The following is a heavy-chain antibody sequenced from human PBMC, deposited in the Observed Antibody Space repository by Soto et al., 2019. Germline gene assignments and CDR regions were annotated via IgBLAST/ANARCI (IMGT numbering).Heavy chain of an antibody. Sequence: GGSLRLSCAASGFAFSTYAMTWVRQAPGKGLEWVSVISGSGGSSYYAASVKGRFTISRDNSKNTVYLQMDGLRAEDTALYFCAKVTKRAAAGRYEYYKYGMDVWGQGTTVTVSS. V-gene: IGHV3-23*01. D-gene: IGHD6-13*01. CDR2: ISGSGGSS. CDR3: AKVTKRAAAGRYEYYKYGMDV. CDR1: GFAFSTYA. J-gene: IGHJ6*02.